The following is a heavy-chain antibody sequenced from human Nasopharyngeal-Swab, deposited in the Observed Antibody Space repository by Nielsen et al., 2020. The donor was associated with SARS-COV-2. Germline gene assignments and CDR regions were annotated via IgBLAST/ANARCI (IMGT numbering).Heavy chain of an antibody. Sequence: GGSLRLSCAASGFTFSGSAMHWVWQASGQGLEWVGRIRSKVNSYATAYGASVNGRFTISRDDSTNTAYLQMNSLKTEDTAVYYCTRRPYDSSGYYYYYYMDVWGKGTTVTVSS. V-gene: IGHV3-73*01. J-gene: IGHJ6*03. CDR3: TRRPYDSSGYYYYYYMDV. CDR1: GFTFSGSA. D-gene: IGHD3-22*01. CDR2: IRSKVNSYAT.